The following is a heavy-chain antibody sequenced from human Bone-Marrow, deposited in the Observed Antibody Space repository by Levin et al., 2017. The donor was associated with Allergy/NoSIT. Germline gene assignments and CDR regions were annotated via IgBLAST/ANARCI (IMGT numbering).Heavy chain of an antibody. J-gene: IGHJ4*02. CDR3: ARDFSSPTTATSLFDY. CDR2: ISYDGSNK. Sequence: GGSLRLSCAASGFTFSSYAMHWVRQAPGKGLEWVAVISYDGSNKYYADSVKGRFTISRDNSKNTLYLQMNSLRAEDTAVYYCARDFSSPTTATSLFDYWGQGTLVTVSS. D-gene: IGHD4-17*01. V-gene: IGHV3-30*04. CDR1: GFTFSSYA.